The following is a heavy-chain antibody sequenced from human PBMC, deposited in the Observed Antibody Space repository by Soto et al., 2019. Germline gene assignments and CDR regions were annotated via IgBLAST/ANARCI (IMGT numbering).Heavy chain of an antibody. CDR3: AKAPTLVFGVVITHFDY. J-gene: IGHJ4*02. Sequence: GGSLRLSCAASGFTFSSYAMSWVRQAPGKGLEWVSAISGSGGSTYYADSVKGRFTISRDNSKNTLYLQMNSLRAEDTAVYYCAKAPTLVFGVVITHFDYWGQGTLVTVSS. CDR2: ISGSGGST. D-gene: IGHD3-3*01. V-gene: IGHV3-23*01. CDR1: GFTFSSYA.